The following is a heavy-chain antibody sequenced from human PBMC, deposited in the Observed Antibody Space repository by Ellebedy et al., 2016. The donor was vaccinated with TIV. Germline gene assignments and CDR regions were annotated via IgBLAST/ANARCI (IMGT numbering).Heavy chain of an antibody. CDR1: GGSINNYY. CDR2: IYYSGST. Sequence: MPSETLSLTCTVSGGSINNYYWSWIRQPPGKGLEWMGYIYYSGSTNYNPSLKSRVTISVDTSKNQFSLKLSSVTAADTAVYYCARHVEMEWLLSPVYGMDVWGQGTMVTVSS. CDR3: ARHVEMEWLLSPVYGMDV. J-gene: IGHJ6*02. D-gene: IGHD3-3*01. V-gene: IGHV4-59*08.